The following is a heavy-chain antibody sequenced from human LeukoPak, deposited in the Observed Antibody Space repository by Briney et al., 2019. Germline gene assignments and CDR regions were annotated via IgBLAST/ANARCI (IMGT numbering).Heavy chain of an antibody. CDR3: AATPTYGDYYYGMDV. Sequence: ASVKVSCKASGFTFTSSAVQWVRQARGQRLEWIGWIVVGSGNTNYAQKFREGVTITRDMSTSTAYMELSSLRSEDTAVYYCAATPTYGDYYYGMDVWGQGTTVTVSS. V-gene: IGHV1-58*01. D-gene: IGHD4-17*01. J-gene: IGHJ6*02. CDR2: IVVGSGNT. CDR1: GFTFTSSA.